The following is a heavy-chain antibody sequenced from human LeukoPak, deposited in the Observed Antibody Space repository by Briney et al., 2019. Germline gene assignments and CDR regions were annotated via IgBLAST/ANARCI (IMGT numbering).Heavy chain of an antibody. V-gene: IGHV1-46*01. CDR3: ASRSPSIVVVITFDAFDI. Sequence: ASVKVSCRASGYTFTSYYMHWVRQAPGQGLEWMGIINPSGGSTSYAQKFQGRVTMTRDTSTSTVYMELSSLRSEDTAVYYCASRSPSIVVVITFDAFDIWGQGTMVTVS. CDR2: INPSGGST. CDR1: GYTFTSYY. J-gene: IGHJ3*02. D-gene: IGHD3-22*01.